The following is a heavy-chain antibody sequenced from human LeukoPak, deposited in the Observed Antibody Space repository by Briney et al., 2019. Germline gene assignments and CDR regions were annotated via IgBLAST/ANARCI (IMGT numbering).Heavy chain of an antibody. D-gene: IGHD6-13*01. V-gene: IGHV3-11*01. CDR3: ARDGHSSSWDHHYYYGMDV. J-gene: IGHJ6*02. CDR1: GFTFSDYY. Sequence: GGSLRLSCAASGFTFSDYYMSWIRQAPGKGLEWVSYISSSGSTIYYADSVKGRFTISRDNAKNSLYLQMNSLRAEDTAVYYCARDGHSSSWDHHYYYGMDVWGQGTTVTVSS. CDR2: ISSSGSTI.